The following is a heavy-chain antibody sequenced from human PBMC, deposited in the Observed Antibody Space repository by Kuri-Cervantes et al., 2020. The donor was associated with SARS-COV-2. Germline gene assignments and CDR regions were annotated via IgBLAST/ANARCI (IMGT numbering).Heavy chain of an antibody. V-gene: IGHV1-2*04. CDR2: INPNSGGT. J-gene: IGHJ6*02. CDR1: GYTFTGYY. Sequence: ASVKVSCKASGYTFTGYYMHWVRQAPGQGLEWMGWINPNSGGTNYAQKFQGWVTMTRDTSISTAYMELSRLRSDDTAVYYCARDLIRGYSYGLFGMDVWGQGTTVTVSS. D-gene: IGHD5-18*01. CDR3: ARDLIRGYSYGLFGMDV.